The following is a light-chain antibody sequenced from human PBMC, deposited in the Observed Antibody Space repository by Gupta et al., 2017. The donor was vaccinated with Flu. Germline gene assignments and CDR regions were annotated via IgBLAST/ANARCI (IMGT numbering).Light chain of an antibody. CDR2: YKSDSDK. CDR3: MTWHSSAWV. CDR1: SGINVGANR. V-gene: IGLV5-45*01. Sequence: CTLGSGINVGANRIYWYQQKPGSPPQYLLKYKSDSDKQQGSGVPSRFSGSKDASANAAILLISGLQFEDEAYYYCMTWHSSAWVFGGGTKLTVL. J-gene: IGLJ3*02.